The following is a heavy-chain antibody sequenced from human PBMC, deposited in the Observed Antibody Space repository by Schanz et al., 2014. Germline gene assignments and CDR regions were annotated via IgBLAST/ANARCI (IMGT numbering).Heavy chain of an antibody. V-gene: IGHV3-74*01. Sequence: EVHLVESGGGLVQPGGSLRLSCAASGFTFSSSWMHWVRQAPGKGLVWVSRTSHDGSFTTFADSVKGRFTISRDNSKNTLYLQMNSLRAEDTAVYYCAVLGGFGELPLDYRGQGTLVTVSS. J-gene: IGHJ4*02. D-gene: IGHD3-10*01. CDR3: AVLGGFGELPLDY. CDR1: GFTFSSSW. CDR2: TSHDGSFT.